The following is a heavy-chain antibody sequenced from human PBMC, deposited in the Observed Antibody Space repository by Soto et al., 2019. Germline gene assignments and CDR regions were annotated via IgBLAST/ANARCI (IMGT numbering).Heavy chain of an antibody. CDR2: IYYSGST. CDR1: GGSISSYY. J-gene: IGHJ3*02. V-gene: IGHV4-59*01. CDR3: ARDYGSGKGAFDI. Sequence: SETLSLTCTVSGGSISSYYWSWIRQPPGKGLEWIGYIYYSGSTNYNPSLKSRVTISVDTSKNQFSLKLSSVTAADTAVYYCARDYGSGKGAFDIWGQRTMVTVAS. D-gene: IGHD3-10*01.